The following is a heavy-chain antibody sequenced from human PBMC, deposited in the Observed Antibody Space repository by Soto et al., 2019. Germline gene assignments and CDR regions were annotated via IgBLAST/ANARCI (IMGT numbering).Heavy chain of an antibody. CDR2: TYYRSKWYN. J-gene: IGHJ6*02. Sequence: SQTLPLTCAISGDSVSSNSAAWNWIRQSPSRGLEWLGRTYYRSKWYNDYAVSVKSRITINPDTSKNQFSLQLNSVTPEDTAVYYCARGEQQLVQNGMDVWGQGTTVTVSS. CDR1: GDSVSSNSAA. CDR3: ARGEQQLVQNGMDV. D-gene: IGHD6-13*01. V-gene: IGHV6-1*01.